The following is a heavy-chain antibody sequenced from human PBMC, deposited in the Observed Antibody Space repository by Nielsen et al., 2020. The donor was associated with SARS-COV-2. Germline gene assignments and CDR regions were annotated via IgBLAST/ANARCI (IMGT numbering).Heavy chain of an antibody. CDR2: IYYRSKWFY. V-gene: IGHV6-1*01. D-gene: IGHD2/OR15-2a*01. J-gene: IGHJ6*02. CDR3: TRDPGYYVGMDD. Sequence: SQTLSLTCVISGDSVSSNSVAWNWIRQSPSRGLEWLGRIYYRSKWFYEYAASVRSRITIDPDTSKNQFSLHLNSVTSEDTAMYYCTRDPGYYVGMDDWGQGTTVTVSS. CDR1: GDSVSSNSVA.